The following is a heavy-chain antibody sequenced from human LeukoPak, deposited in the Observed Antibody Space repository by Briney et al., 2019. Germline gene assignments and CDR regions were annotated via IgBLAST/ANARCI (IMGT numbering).Heavy chain of an antibody. J-gene: IGHJ4*02. Sequence: SGPALVKPTQTLTLTCTFSGFSLSTSGMSVSWIRQPPGKALEWLALIEWDDEKYYSTSLKTRLTISKDTSKNQVVLTMTNMDPMDTATYYCARLSYGSESPLDYWGQGTLVTVSS. V-gene: IGHV2-70*01. CDR2: IEWDDEK. CDR3: ARLSYGSESPLDY. CDR1: GFSLSTSGMS. D-gene: IGHD3-10*01.